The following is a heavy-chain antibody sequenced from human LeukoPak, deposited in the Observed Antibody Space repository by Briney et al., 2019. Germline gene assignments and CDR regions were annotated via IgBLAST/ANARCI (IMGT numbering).Heavy chain of an antibody. V-gene: IGHV1-2*02. D-gene: IGHD1-26*01. CDR3: ARVIVGAYDAFDI. J-gene: IGHJ3*02. CDR1: GYTFIGYY. Sequence: ASVKVSCKASGYTFIGYYMHWVRQAPGQRLEWMGWINPSSGGTNYAQKFQGRVTMTRDTSISTAYMELSRLRSDDTAVYYCARVIVGAYDAFDIWGQGTMVTVSS. CDR2: INPSSGGT.